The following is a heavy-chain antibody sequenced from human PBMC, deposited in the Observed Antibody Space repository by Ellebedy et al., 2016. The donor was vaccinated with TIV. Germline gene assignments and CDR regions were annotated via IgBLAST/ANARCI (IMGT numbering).Heavy chain of an antibody. J-gene: IGHJ4*02. CDR3: ARAFQYSSGWAFDY. V-gene: IGHV4-34*01. CDR1: GGSLSSDY. D-gene: IGHD6-19*01. Sequence: MPSETLSLTCAVHGGSLSSDYWRWIRQSPEKGLEWIGEINHSGSTSYNPSLKSRVSISVDTPKKQFSLKMSSVTAADTAVYYCARAFQYSSGWAFDYWGQGTLVTVSS. CDR2: INHSGST.